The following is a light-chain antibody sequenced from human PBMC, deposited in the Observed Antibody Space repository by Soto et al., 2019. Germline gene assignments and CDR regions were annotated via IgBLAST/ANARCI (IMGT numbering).Light chain of an antibody. Sequence: VLTQTPSASATPGQRVTISCSGTNSNIESNTIAWYQQLPGTAPKRLIHSNNQRPSGVPDRFSASKSGTSASLAISGLQSEDEADYYCATWDDSLNGYVFGTGTKVTVL. CDR1: NSNIESNT. V-gene: IGLV1-44*01. CDR2: SNN. J-gene: IGLJ1*01. CDR3: ATWDDSLNGYV.